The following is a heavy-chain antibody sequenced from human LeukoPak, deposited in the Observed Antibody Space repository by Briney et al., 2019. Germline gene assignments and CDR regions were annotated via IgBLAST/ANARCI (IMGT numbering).Heavy chain of an antibody. CDR2: IYYSGST. J-gene: IGHJ4*02. CDR3: ARERVSSSWYFGIDY. CDR1: GGSISIGGYY. V-gene: IGHV4-31*03. Sequence: SETLSLTCTVSGGSISIGGYYWSWIRQHPGKGREWIEYIYYSGSTYYNPSLKSRVTISVDTSKNQFSLKLSSVTAADTAVYYCARERVSSSWYFGIDYWGQETLVTVSS. D-gene: IGHD6-13*01.